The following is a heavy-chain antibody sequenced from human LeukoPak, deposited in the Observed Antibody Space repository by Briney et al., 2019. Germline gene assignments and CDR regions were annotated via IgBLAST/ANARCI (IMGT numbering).Heavy chain of an antibody. Sequence: SETLSLTCTVSGGSISSYYWSWIRQPPGKGLEWIGYVYYNGLTSYNASLRSRLILSVDTARNQVSLKLTSVTAADTAVYYCTRERSTVTFDYWGQGTLVTVSS. V-gene: IGHV4-59*01. CDR3: TRERSTVTFDY. CDR1: GGSISSYY. CDR2: VYYNGLT. J-gene: IGHJ4*02. D-gene: IGHD4-17*01.